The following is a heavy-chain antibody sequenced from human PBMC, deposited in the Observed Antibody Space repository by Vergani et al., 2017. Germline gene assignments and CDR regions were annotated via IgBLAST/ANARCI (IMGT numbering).Heavy chain of an antibody. V-gene: IGHV1-2*02. D-gene: IGHD3-9*01. Sequence: QVQLVQSGAEVKKPGAAVKVSCKASGYYFTDNYLHWVRQAPGQGLEWMGRTTPQNGGTQYAEKFKGRVTMTRDTSITTTYMELTSLTSDDTAVYYCVQGGTFDWLSTWGQGTLVTVSS. CDR2: TTPQNGGT. CDR1: GYYFTDNY. CDR3: VQGGTFDWLST. J-gene: IGHJ5*02.